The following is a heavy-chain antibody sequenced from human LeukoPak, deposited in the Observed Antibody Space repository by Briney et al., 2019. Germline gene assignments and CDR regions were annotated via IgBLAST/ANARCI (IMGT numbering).Heavy chain of an antibody. CDR2: IWYGGSNK. V-gene: IGHV3-33*08. CDR3: ARDGELRYFDPRLDY. D-gene: IGHD3-9*01. J-gene: IGHJ4*02. CDR1: GFTFSSYG. Sequence: PGRSLRLSCAASGFTFSSYGMHWVRQAPGKGLEWVAVIWYGGSNKYYADSVKGRFTISRDNSKNTLYLQMNSLRAEDTAVYYCARDGELRYFDPRLDYWGQGTLVTVSS.